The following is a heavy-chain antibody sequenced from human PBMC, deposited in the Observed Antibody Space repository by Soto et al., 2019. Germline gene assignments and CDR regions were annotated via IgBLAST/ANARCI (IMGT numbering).Heavy chain of an antibody. D-gene: IGHD2-2*01. V-gene: IGHV3-30*03. Sequence: GGSLRLSCAASGFTFSTYATHWVRQAPGKGLEWVAVLSYDGSNKYYADSVKGRFTISRDNSKNTLYLQMNSLRAGDTAVYYCARVVPAAMYYYYGMDVWGQGTTVTVSS. CDR3: ARVVPAAMYYYYGMDV. CDR2: LSYDGSNK. CDR1: GFTFSTYA. J-gene: IGHJ6*02.